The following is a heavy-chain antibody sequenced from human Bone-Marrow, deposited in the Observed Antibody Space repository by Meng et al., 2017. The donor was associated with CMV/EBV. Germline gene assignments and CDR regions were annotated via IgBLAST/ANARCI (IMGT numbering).Heavy chain of an antibody. D-gene: IGHD3-3*01. CDR2: ISWNSGSI. V-gene: IGHV3-9*01. CDR3: ARSRTYDFWSGFPRGGMDV. Sequence: SLKISCAASGFTFDDYAMHWVRQAPGKGLEWVSGISWNSGSIGYADSVKGRFTISRDNSKNTLYLQMNSLRAEDTAVYYCARSRTYDFWSGFPRGGMDVWGQGTTVTVSS. J-gene: IGHJ6*02. CDR1: GFTFDDYA.